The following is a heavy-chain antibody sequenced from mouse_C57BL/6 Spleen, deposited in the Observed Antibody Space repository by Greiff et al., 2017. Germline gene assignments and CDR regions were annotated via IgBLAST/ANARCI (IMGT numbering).Heavy chain of an antibody. CDR2: IDPSDSYT. D-gene: IGHD1-1*01. V-gene: IGHV1-69*01. Sequence: QVQLQQPGAELVMPGASVKLSCKASGYTFTSYWMHWVKQRPGQGLEWIGEIDPSDSYTNYNQKFKGKSTLTVDKSSSTAYMQLSSLTSEDSAVYYCARQGNHSRFDYWGQGTPLTVSA. CDR3: ARQGNHSRFDY. J-gene: IGHJ2*01. CDR1: GYTFTSYW.